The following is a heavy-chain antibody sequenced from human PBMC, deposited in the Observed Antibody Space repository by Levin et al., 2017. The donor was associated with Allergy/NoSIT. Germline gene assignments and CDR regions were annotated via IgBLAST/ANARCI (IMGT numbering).Heavy chain of an antibody. D-gene: IGHD2-15*01. J-gene: IGHJ4*02. CDR1: GFTVSNNY. CDR3: ARNGCGGGSCVY. Sequence: GSLRLSCAASGFTVSNNYMKWVRQAPGKGLEWVSLIYSGGSTYYADSVRGRFTISRDNSKNTLYLQMNSLRLEDTAVYYCARNGCGGGSCVYWGQGTLVTVSS. CDR2: IYSGGST. V-gene: IGHV3-66*01.